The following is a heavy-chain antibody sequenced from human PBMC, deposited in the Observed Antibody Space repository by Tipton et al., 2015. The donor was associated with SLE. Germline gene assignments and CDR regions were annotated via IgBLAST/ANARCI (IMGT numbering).Heavy chain of an antibody. CDR2: IYATGTT. D-gene: IGHD1-1*01. Sequence: TLSLTCSVSGGSLSSYYWSWIRQSPDRGLQWIGNIYATGTTNYNPSLKSRLTISIDTSKKEFSLKLSSVTAADTAVYYCARDRVDWTDDAFAIWGQGTMVSVS. CDR3: ARDRVDWTDDAFAI. V-gene: IGHV4-4*08. CDR1: GGSLSSYY. J-gene: IGHJ3*02.